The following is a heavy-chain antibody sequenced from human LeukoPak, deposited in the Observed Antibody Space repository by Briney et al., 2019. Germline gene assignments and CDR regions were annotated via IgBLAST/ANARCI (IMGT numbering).Heavy chain of an antibody. CDR3: AKDRGWLSIAAHFDY. Sequence: GGSLRLSCAASGFTFRNHGMHWVRQAPGKGLEWVAVISYDGSNKYYADSVKGRFTISRDNSKNTLYLQMNSLRAEDTAVYYCAKDRGWLSIAAHFDYWGQGTLVTVSS. CDR2: ISYDGSNK. V-gene: IGHV3-30*18. J-gene: IGHJ4*02. D-gene: IGHD6-13*01. CDR1: GFTFRNHG.